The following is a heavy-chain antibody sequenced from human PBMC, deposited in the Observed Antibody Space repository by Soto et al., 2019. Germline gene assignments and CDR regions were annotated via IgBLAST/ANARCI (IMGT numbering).Heavy chain of an antibody. V-gene: IGHV1-69*01. Sequence: QVQLVQSGAEVKKPGSSVKVSCKASGGTFSSYAISWVRQAPGQGLEWMGGIIPIFGTANYAQKFQGRVTITADESTSTAYMERSSLRSEDTAVYYCARDRPIGRDIAAPFDPWGQGTLVTVSS. CDR1: GGTFSSYA. CDR3: ARDRPIGRDIAAPFDP. J-gene: IGHJ5*02. CDR2: IIPIFGTA. D-gene: IGHD6-13*01.